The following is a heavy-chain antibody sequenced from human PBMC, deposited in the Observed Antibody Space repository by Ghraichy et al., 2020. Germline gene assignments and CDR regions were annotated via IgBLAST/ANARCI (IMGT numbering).Heavy chain of an antibody. Sequence: SETLSLTCAVYGGSFSGYYWSWIRQPPGKGLEWIGEINHSGSTNYNPSLKSRVTISVDTSKNQFSLKLSSVTAADTAVYYCASEGYSYGYAFDIWGQGTMVTVSS. V-gene: IGHV4-34*01. J-gene: IGHJ3*02. CDR2: INHSGST. CDR1: GGSFSGYY. D-gene: IGHD5-18*01. CDR3: ASEGYSYGYAFDI.